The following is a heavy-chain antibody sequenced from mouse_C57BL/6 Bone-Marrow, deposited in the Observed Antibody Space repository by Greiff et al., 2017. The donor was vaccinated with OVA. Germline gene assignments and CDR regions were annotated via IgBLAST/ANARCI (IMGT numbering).Heavy chain of an antibody. CDR1: GFTFSSYA. D-gene: IGHD2-4*01. CDR2: ISDGGSYT. Sequence: EVKLVESGGGLVKPGGSLKLSCAASGFTFSSYAMSWVRQTPEKRLEWVATISDGGSYTYYPDNVKGRFTISRDNAKNNLYLQMSHLKSEDTAMYYCARDLGLRLFAYWGQGTLVTVSA. CDR3: ARDLGLRLFAY. V-gene: IGHV5-4*01. J-gene: IGHJ3*01.